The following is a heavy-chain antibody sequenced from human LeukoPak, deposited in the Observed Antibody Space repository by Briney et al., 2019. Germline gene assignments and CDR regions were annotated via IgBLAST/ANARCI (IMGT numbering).Heavy chain of an antibody. J-gene: IGHJ4*02. Sequence: PSQTLSLTCTVSGGSISSGDYYWSWIRQPPGKGLEWIGYIYSGSTYYNPSLKSRVTISVDTFKNQFSVKLSSVTAADTAVYYCARSRITIFGVVPYYFEYWGQGTLVTVSS. CDR3: ARSRITIFGVVPYYFEY. V-gene: IGHV4-30-4*08. D-gene: IGHD3-3*01. CDR1: GGSISSGDYY. CDR2: IYSGST.